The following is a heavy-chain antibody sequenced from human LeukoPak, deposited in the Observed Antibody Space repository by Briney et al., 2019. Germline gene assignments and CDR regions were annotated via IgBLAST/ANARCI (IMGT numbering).Heavy chain of an antibody. V-gene: IGHV1-18*01. CDR3: ARGRKVVPAAIDYFNY. J-gene: IGHJ4*02. Sequence: ASVKVSCKASGYTFTSYGISWVRQAPGQGLEWMGWISAYNGNTNYAQKLQGRVTMTTDTSTSTAYMELRSLRSDDTAVYYCARGRKVVPAAIDYFNYWGQGTLVTVSS. CDR2: ISAYNGNT. CDR1: GYTFTSYG. D-gene: IGHD2-2*01.